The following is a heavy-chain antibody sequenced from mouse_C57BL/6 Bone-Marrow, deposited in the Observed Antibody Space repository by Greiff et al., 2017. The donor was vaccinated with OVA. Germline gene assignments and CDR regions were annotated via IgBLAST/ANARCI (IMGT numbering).Heavy chain of an antibody. CDR3: ARRPNDGAMDY. J-gene: IGHJ4*01. CDR2: INPNNGGT. D-gene: IGHD2-12*01. V-gene: IGHV1-26*01. Sequence: DVQLQQSGPELVKPGASVKISCKASGYTFTDYYMNWVKQSHGKSLEWIGDINPNNGGTSYNQKFKGKATLTVDKSSSTAYMELRSLTSEDSAVYYCARRPNDGAMDYWGQGTSVTVSS. CDR1: GYTFTDYY.